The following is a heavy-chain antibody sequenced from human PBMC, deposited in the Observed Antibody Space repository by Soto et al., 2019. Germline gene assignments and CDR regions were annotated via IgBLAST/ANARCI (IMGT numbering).Heavy chain of an antibody. J-gene: IGHJ4*02. V-gene: IGHV4-59*08. CDR1: GGSISSYY. CDR3: ARLPILAGYYLFDY. CDR2: IYYSGST. D-gene: IGHD3-9*01. Sequence: SETLSLTCTVSGGSISSYYWSWIRQPPEKGLEWIGYIYYSGSTNYNPSHKSRVTISVDTSKNQFSLKLSSVTAADTAVYYCARLPILAGYYLFDYWGQGTLVTVSS.